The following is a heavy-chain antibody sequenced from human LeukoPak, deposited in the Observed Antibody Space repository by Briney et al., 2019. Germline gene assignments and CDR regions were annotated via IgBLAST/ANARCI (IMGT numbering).Heavy chain of an antibody. D-gene: IGHD4-17*01. V-gene: IGHV4-4*07. Sequence: SETLSLTCTVSGGSISSYYWSWIRQPAGKGLEWIGRIYTSGSTNYNPSLKSRVTMSVDTSKNQFSLKLSSVTAADTAVYYCASRPVTISYYYYYGMDVWGQGTTVTVSS. CDR3: ASRPVTISYYYYYGMDV. CDR2: IYTSGST. CDR1: GGSISSYY. J-gene: IGHJ6*02.